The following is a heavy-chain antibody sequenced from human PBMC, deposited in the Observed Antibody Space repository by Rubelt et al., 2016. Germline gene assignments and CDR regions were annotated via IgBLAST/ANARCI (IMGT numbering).Heavy chain of an antibody. CDR1: GGSFSGYY. V-gene: IGHV4-34*01. D-gene: IGHD2-2*01. CDR2: INHSGST. Sequence: QVQLQQWGAGLLKPSETLSLTCAVYGGSFSGYYWSWIRQPPGKGLEWIGEINHSGSTNYNPSLKSRVTISVDTSKNQFSLKLSSVTAADTAVYYCARGGDQLRLTDVWGQGTTVTVSS. J-gene: IGHJ6*02. CDR3: ARGGDQLRLTDV.